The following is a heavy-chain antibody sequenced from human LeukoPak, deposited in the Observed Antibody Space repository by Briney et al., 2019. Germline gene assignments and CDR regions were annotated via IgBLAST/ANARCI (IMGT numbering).Heavy chain of an antibody. Sequence: GGSLRLSCAVSRFTFNNYVMLWGCDAPRKGLGRVGVISFDGSNKYYAHSVKGRFTISRDNSKNTLYLQMNSLRAEDRAVYYCAKRPGVTPGGYYFDYWGEEALVTVSS. CDR1: RFTFNNYV. CDR3: AKRPGVTPGGYYFDY. V-gene: IGHV3-30-3*02. D-gene: IGHD2-21*02. CDR2: ISFDGSNK. J-gene: IGHJ4*02.